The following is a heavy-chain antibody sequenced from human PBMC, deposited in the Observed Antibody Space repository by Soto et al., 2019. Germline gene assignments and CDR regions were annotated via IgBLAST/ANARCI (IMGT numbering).Heavy chain of an antibody. Sequence: PSETLSLTCAVYGGSFSGYYWSWIRQPPGKGLEWIGEINHSGSTNYNPSLKSRVTISVDTSKNQFSLKLSSVTAADTAVYYCARARSRYYYGSGSYRSGAFAIWGQGTMVTVSS. CDR2: INHSGST. V-gene: IGHV4-34*01. J-gene: IGHJ3*02. CDR1: GGSFSGYY. D-gene: IGHD3-10*01. CDR3: ARARSRYYYGSGSYRSGAFAI.